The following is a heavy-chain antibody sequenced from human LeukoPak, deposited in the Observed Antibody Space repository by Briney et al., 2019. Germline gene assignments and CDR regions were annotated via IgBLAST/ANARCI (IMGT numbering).Heavy chain of an antibody. CDR3: GRVPAAGTGPDY. J-gene: IGHJ4*02. CDR1: GGSISTYH. CDR2: FSYNVHS. D-gene: IGHD6-13*01. Sequence: SETLSLTCTVSGGSISTYHWSWIRQPPGKGLEWVGFFSYNVHSDYNPSLKSRVTISVDTSKNQFSLRLSSVTAADTAIYYCGRVPAAGTGPDYWGQGTLVTVSS. V-gene: IGHV4-59*01.